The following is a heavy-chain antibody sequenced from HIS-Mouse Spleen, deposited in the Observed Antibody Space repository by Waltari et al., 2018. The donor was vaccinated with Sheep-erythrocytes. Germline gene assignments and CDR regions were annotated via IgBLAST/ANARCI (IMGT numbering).Heavy chain of an antibody. CDR1: GWSFSGSY. V-gene: IGHV4-34*01. D-gene: IGHD7-27*01. CDR2: INHSGST. CDR3: ARGPRTGDHNYWYFDL. Sequence: QVQLQQWGAGLLKPSATLSPTCAVYGWSFSGSYWSWIRQPPGKGLEWIGEINHSGSTNYNPSLKSRVTISVDTSKNQFSLKLSSVTAADTAVYYCARGPRTGDHNYWYFDLWGRGTLVTVSS. J-gene: IGHJ2*01.